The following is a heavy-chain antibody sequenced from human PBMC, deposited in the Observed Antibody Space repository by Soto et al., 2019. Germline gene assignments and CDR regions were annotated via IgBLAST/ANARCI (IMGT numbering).Heavy chain of an antibody. CDR2: ISYDGSNK. D-gene: IGHD2-15*01. V-gene: IGHV3-30*18. Sequence: PGGSLRLSCAASGFTFSSYGMHWVRQAPGKGLEWVAVISYDGSNKYYADSAKGRFTISRDNSKNTLYLQMNSLRAEDTAVYYCAKDGVDLGYCSGGSCPNWFDPWGQGTLVTVSS. CDR1: GFTFSSYG. J-gene: IGHJ5*02. CDR3: AKDGVDLGYCSGGSCPNWFDP.